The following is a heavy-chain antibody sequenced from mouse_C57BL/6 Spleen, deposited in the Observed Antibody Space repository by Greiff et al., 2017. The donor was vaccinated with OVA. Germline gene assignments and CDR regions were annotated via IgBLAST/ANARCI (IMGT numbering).Heavy chain of an antibody. CDR3: ARNYYGSSSFDY. CDR2: IYPGDGDT. J-gene: IGHJ2*01. V-gene: IGHV1-82*01. CDR1: GYAFSSSW. Sequence: QVQLQQSGPELVKPGASVKISCKASGYAFSSSWMNWVKQRPGKGLEWIGRIYPGDGDTNYNGKFKGNATLTADKSSNTAYMQLSSLTSEDSAVYFCARNYYGSSSFDYWGQGTTLTVSS. D-gene: IGHD1-1*01.